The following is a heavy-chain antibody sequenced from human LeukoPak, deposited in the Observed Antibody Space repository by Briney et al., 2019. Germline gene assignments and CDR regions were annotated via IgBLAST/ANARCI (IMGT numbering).Heavy chain of an antibody. J-gene: IGHJ5*02. V-gene: IGHV4-39*07. D-gene: IGHD2-2*01. CDR3: ARAVVVPAAIALNWFDP. CDR2: IYSSGST. Sequence: SETLSLTCTVSGCSISSSSYYWGWIRQPPGKGLEWIGSIYSSGSTYYNPSLKSRVTISVDTSKNQSSLKLSSVTAADTAVYYCARAVVVPAAIALNWFDPWGQGTLVTVSS. CDR1: GCSISSSSYY.